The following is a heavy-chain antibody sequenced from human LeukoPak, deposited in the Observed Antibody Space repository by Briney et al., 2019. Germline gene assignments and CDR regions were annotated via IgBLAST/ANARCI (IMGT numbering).Heavy chain of an antibody. J-gene: IGHJ4*02. D-gene: IGHD4-11*01. Sequence: GASVKVSCKASGYTFTSYGISWVREAPGQGLEWMGWISAYNGNTNYAQKLQGRVTMTTDTSTSTAYMELRSLRSDDTAVYYCARGDAGDDYSNMADYWGQGTLVTVSS. CDR1: GYTFTSYG. V-gene: IGHV1-18*01. CDR3: ARGDAGDDYSNMADY. CDR2: ISAYNGNT.